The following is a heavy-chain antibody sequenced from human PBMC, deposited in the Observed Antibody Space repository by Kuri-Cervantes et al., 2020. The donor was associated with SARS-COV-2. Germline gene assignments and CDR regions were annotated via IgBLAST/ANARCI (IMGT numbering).Heavy chain of an antibody. V-gene: IGHV3-21*01. CDR3: ARELGGGSV. Sequence: GESLKISCAASGFTFSSYGMHWVRQAPGKGLEWVSYISSSSSYIYYADSVKGRFTISRDNAKNSLYLQMNSLRAEDTAVYYCARELGGGSVWGQGTLVTVSS. CDR2: ISSSSSYI. J-gene: IGHJ4*02. D-gene: IGHD2-15*01. CDR1: GFTFSSYG.